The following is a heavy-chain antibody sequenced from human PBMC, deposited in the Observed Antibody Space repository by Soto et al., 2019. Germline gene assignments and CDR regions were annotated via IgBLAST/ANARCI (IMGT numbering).Heavy chain of an antibody. D-gene: IGHD3-22*01. CDR3: ASLYYYDSSVYYRFDY. J-gene: IGHJ4*02. CDR1: GGSISSSSYY. Sequence: SETLSLTCTVSGGSISSSSYYWGWIRQPPGKGMEWIGSIYYSGSTYYNPSLKSRVTISVDTSKNQFSLKLSSVTAADTAVYYCASLYYYDSSVYYRFDYWGQGTLVTVSS. CDR2: IYYSGST. V-gene: IGHV4-39*01.